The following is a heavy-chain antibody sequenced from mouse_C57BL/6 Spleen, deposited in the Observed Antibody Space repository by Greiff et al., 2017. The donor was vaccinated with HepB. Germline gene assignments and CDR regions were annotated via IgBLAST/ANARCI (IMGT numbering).Heavy chain of an antibody. Sequence: QVQLKQPGTELVKPGASVKLSCKASGYTFTSYWMHWVKHRPGQGLEWIGNINPSNGGTTYNEKFKSKATLTVAKSSSTAYMQLSSLTSEDSAVYYCARGGRLATMVTDYFDYWGQGTTLTVSS. CDR3: ARGGRLATMVTDYFDY. V-gene: IGHV1-53*01. J-gene: IGHJ2*01. CDR2: INPSNGGT. CDR1: GYTFTSYW. D-gene: IGHD2-2*01.